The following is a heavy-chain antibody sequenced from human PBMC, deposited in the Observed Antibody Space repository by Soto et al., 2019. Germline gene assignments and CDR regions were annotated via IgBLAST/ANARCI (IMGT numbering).Heavy chain of an antibody. CDR2: IYWDDDK. V-gene: IGHV2-5*02. CDR1: GFSLSTSAVG. CDR3: AHRAVAEFFQH. Sequence: GSGPTLVNPTQTLTLTCTFSGFSLSTSAVGVGWIRQPPGKALEWLALIYWDDDKRYSPSLKSRLTITKDTSKNQVVLIMTNMDPADTGTYYCAHRAVAEFFQHWGQGTLVTVSS. D-gene: IGHD6-19*01. J-gene: IGHJ1*01.